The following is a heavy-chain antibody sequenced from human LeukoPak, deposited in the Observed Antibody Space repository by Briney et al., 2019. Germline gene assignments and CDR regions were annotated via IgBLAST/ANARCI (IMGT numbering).Heavy chain of an antibody. Sequence: AGGSLRLSCAASGFTFDDYAMHWVRQAPGKGLEWVSGISWNSGSIGYADSVKGRFTISRDNAKNSLYLQMNSLRAEDTALYYCARGYGGYYFDYWGQGTLVTVSS. V-gene: IGHV3-9*01. CDR3: ARGYGGYYFDY. D-gene: IGHD4-23*01. CDR1: GFTFDDYA. J-gene: IGHJ4*02. CDR2: ISWNSGSI.